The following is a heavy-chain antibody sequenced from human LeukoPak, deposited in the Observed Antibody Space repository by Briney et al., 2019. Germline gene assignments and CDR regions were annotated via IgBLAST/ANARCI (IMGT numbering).Heavy chain of an antibody. D-gene: IGHD3-22*01. CDR3: ARVFYDTYYYYGMDV. CDR1: GFTFSDYY. CDR2: ISSSGSTI. Sequence: GGSLRLSCAASGFTFSDYYTSWIRQAPGKGLEWVSYISSSGSTIYYADSVKGRFTISRDNAKNSLYLQMNSLGAEDTAVYYCARVFYDTYYYYGMDVWGQGTTVTVSS. V-gene: IGHV3-11*01. J-gene: IGHJ6*02.